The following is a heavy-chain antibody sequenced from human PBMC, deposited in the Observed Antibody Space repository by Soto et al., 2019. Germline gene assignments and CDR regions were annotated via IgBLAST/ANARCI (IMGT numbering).Heavy chain of an antibody. CDR3: ARGLFVAAAFWFDP. Sequence: GASVKVSCKASGGTFSSYAISWVRQAPGQGLEWMGGIIPIFGTANYAQKFQGRVTMTADKSTSTAYMELSSLRSEDTAVYYCARGLFVAAAFWFDPWGQGTLVTVSS. V-gene: IGHV1-69*06. D-gene: IGHD6-13*01. J-gene: IGHJ5*02. CDR1: GGTFSSYA. CDR2: IIPIFGTA.